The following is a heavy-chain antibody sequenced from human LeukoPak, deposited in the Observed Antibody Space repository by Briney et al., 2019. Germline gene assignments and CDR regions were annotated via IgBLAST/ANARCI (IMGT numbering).Heavy chain of an antibody. CDR3: ARDARSSSSYFDY. Sequence: SQTLSLTCTVSGGSISSGGYYWSWIRQHPGKGLEWIGYIYYSGSTYYNPSLKSRVTISVDTSKNQFSLKLSSVTAADTAVYYCARDARSSSSYFDYWGRGTLVTVSS. J-gene: IGHJ4*02. D-gene: IGHD6-6*01. CDR1: GGSISSGGYY. V-gene: IGHV4-31*03. CDR2: IYYSGST.